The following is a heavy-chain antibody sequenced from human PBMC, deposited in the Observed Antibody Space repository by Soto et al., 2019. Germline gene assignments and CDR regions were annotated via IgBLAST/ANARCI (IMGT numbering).Heavy chain of an antibody. Sequence: LRLSCAASGFTFSSYGMHWVRQAPGKGLEWVAVISYDGSNKYYADSVKGRFTISRDNSKNTLYLQMNSLRAEDTAVYYCAKELDPYYGDYADYWGQGTLVTVSS. CDR2: ISYDGSNK. D-gene: IGHD4-17*01. J-gene: IGHJ4*02. V-gene: IGHV3-30*18. CDR1: GFTFSSYG. CDR3: AKELDPYYGDYADY.